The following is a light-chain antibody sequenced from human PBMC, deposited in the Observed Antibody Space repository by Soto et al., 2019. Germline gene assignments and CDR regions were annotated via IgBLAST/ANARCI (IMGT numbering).Light chain of an antibody. CDR2: GAS. V-gene: IGKV3-20*01. J-gene: IGKJ3*01. CDR3: QQYGSSQFT. CDR1: QSVSSSY. Sequence: EIVLTQSPGTLSLSPGERATLSCRASQSVSSSYLAWYQQNPGQAPRLLIYGASSRATGIPDRFSGSGSGTDFTLIISRLEPEDFAVYYCQQYGSSQFTFGPGTKVDIQ.